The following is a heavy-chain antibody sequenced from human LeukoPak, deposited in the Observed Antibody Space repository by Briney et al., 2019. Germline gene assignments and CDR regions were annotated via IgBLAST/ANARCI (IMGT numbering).Heavy chain of an antibody. J-gene: IGHJ6*02. CDR2: IRSKPSSYAT. CDR3: SSGTDYYDYGMDV. D-gene: IGHD1-26*01. Sequence: GGSLRLSCAASGFAFSGYTVHWVRRASGKGLEWVGRIRSKPSSYATVYAESVKGRFTISRDDSKNTAYLQMNSLKTEDTAVYYCSSGTDYYDYGMDVWGQGTTITVSS. V-gene: IGHV3-73*01. CDR1: GFAFSGYT.